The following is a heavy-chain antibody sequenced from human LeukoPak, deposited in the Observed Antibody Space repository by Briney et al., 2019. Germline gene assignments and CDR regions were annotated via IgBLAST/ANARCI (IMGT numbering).Heavy chain of an antibody. Sequence: GGSLRLSCAASGFTFSSYSMNWVRQAPGKGLEWVSVIYSGGSTYYADSVKGRFTISRDNPKNTLYLQMNSLRAEDTAVYFCAKRGVVIRAVIIVGFHKEAYYFDYWGQGALVTVSS. V-gene: IGHV3-53*01. CDR1: GFTFSSYS. CDR3: AKRGVVIRAVIIVGFHKEAYYFDY. CDR2: IYSGGST. J-gene: IGHJ4*02. D-gene: IGHD3-10*01.